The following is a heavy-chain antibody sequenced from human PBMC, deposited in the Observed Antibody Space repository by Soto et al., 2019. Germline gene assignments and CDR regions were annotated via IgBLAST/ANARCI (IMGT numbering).Heavy chain of an antibody. V-gene: IGHV4-34*01. Sequence: SETLSLTCAVYGGSFSGYYWSWIRQPPGKGLERIGEINHSGRTNYNPSIKSRVTISVDTSKNQLSLKLSSVTAADTAVYYRARGSGLFYMDVWGKGATVTVSS. CDR2: INHSGRT. CDR3: ARGSGLFYMDV. J-gene: IGHJ6*03. D-gene: IGHD3-10*01. CDR1: GGSFSGYY.